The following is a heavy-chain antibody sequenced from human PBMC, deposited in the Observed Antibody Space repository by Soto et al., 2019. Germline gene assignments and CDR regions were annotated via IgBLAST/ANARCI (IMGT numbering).Heavy chain of an antibody. Sequence: QVQLVQSGAEVKKPGASVKVSCKASGYTFTNYGINWVRQAPGQGLEWLGWVSAYNGERRYAQRVQARVIMTTDTYTTNAYMELRSLRSDDTAVYYCSRGTSIPASGDYWGQGTLVTVSS. V-gene: IGHV1-18*01. CDR3: SRGTSIPASGDY. CDR1: GYTFTNYG. CDR2: VSAYNGER. J-gene: IGHJ4*01. D-gene: IGHD6-6*01.